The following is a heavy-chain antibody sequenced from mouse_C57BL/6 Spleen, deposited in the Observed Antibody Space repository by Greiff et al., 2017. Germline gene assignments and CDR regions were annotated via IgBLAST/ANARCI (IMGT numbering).Heavy chain of an antibody. D-gene: IGHD1-1*01. CDR2: IWSGGST. J-gene: IGHJ1*03. CDR3: AKNPDGSSHYWYFDV. V-gene: IGHV2-2*01. Sequence: VQLKESGPGLVQPSQSLSITCTVSGFSLTSYGVHWVRQSPGKGLEWLGVIWSGGSTDYNAAFISRLSISKDNSKSQVFFKMNSLQADDTAIYYCAKNPDGSSHYWYFDVWGTGTTVTVSS. CDR1: GFSLTSYG.